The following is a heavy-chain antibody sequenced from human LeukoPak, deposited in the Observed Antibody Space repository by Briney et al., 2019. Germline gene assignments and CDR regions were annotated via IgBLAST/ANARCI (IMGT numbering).Heavy chain of an antibody. CDR1: GFTFSSYA. V-gene: IGHV3-30-3*01. D-gene: IGHD2-2*01. CDR2: ISYDGSNK. CDR3: ARGDCSSTSCRPYYFDY. Sequence: PGGSLRLSCAASGFTFSSYAMHWVRQAPGKGLEWVAVISYDGSNKYYADSVKGRFTISRDNAKNSLYLQMNSLRAEDTAVYYCARGDCSSTSCRPYYFDYWGQGTLVTVSS. J-gene: IGHJ4*02.